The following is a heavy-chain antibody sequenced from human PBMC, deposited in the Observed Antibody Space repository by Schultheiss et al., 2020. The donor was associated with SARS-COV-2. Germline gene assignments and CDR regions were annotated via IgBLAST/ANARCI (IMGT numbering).Heavy chain of an antibody. D-gene: IGHD5-18*01. Sequence: GGSLRISCAASGFTFSSYAMSWVRQAPGKGLEWVSAISGSGGSTYYADSVKGRFTISRDNSKNTLYLQMNSLRAEDTAVYYCARDREDTAMVEPDYWGQGTLVTVSS. V-gene: IGHV3-23*01. J-gene: IGHJ4*02. CDR1: GFTFSSYA. CDR3: ARDREDTAMVEPDY. CDR2: ISGSGGST.